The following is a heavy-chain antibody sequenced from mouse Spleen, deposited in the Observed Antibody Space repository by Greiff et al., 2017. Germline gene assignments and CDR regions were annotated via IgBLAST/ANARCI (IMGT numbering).Heavy chain of an antibody. CDR2: IHPNSGST. V-gene: IGHV1-64*01. D-gene: IGHD1-1*01. CDR1: GYTFTSYW. J-gene: IGHJ3*01. Sequence: VQLQQPGAELVKPGASVKLSCKASGYTFTSYWMHWVKQRPGQGLEWIGMIHPNSGSTNYNEKFKGKATLTADKSSSTAYMELRSLTSEDSAVYFCARLGELLRYPAWFAYWGQGTLVTVSA. CDR3: ARLGELLRYPAWFAY.